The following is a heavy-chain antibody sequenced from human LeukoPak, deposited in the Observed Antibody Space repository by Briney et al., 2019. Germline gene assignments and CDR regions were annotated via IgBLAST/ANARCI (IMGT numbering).Heavy chain of an antibody. CDR1: GFTFSSYW. Sequence: GGSLRLSCAASGFTFSSYWMSWVRQAPGKGLEWVANIKQDGSEKYHVDSVKGRFTISRDNAKNSLYLQMNSLRAEDTGVYYCARVQRYCSGGSCYADLIDYWGQGTLVTVSS. V-gene: IGHV3-7*01. D-gene: IGHD2-15*01. J-gene: IGHJ4*02. CDR3: ARVQRYCSGGSCYADLIDY. CDR2: IKQDGSEK.